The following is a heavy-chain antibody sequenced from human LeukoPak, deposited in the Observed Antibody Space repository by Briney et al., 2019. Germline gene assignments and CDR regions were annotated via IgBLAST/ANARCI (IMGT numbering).Heavy chain of an antibody. V-gene: IGHV1-2*02. D-gene: IGHD3-22*01. CDR3: ARLETYYYDSSGYGSY. CDR2: INPNSGGT. CDR1: GYTFTGYY. Sequence: GASVKVSCKASGYTFTGYYMHWVRQAPGQGLEWMGWINPNSGGTNYAQKFQGRVTMTRDTSISTAYMELSRLRSDDTAVYYCARLETYYYDSSGYGSYWGQGTLVTVSS. J-gene: IGHJ4*02.